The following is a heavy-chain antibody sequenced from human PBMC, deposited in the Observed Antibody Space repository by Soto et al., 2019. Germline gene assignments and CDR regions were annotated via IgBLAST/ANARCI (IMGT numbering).Heavy chain of an antibody. CDR3: ARGSEGYCSSTSCYYYYGMDV. D-gene: IGHD2-2*01. CDR2: IYPGDSDT. Sequence: GESLKISCKGSGYSFTSYWIGWVRQMPGKGLEWMGIIYPGDSDTRYSPSFQGQVTISADKSISTAYLQWSSLKASDTAMYYCARGSEGYCSSTSCYYYYGMDVWGQGTTVTV. V-gene: IGHV5-51*01. CDR1: GYSFTSYW. J-gene: IGHJ6*02.